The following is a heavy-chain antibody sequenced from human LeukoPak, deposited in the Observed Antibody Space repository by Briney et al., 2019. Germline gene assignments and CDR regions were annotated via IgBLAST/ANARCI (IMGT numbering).Heavy chain of an antibody. CDR3: ARDPLSAAGSGWFDP. D-gene: IGHD6-13*01. J-gene: IGHJ5*02. Sequence: GASVKVSCKASGCPFTSNGISWVRQAPGQGLEWMGWISAYNGNTNYAQNLQGRVTMTTDTSTTTAYMELRSLRSDDTAVYYCARDPLSAAGSGWFDPWGQGTPVTVSS. V-gene: IGHV1-18*01. CDR2: ISAYNGNT. CDR1: GCPFTSNG.